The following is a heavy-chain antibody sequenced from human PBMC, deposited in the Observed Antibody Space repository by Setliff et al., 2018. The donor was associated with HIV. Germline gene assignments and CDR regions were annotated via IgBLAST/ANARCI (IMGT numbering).Heavy chain of an antibody. CDR2: IYYSGST. J-gene: IGHJ4*02. V-gene: IGHV4-59*11. Sequence: SETLSLTCNVSGGSISGHYWSWIRQPPGQGLEWIGYIYYSGSTDYNPSLKSRVTISVDTSKNQISLKLSSVTAADTAVYYCASSTTVVTPFFDYWGQGTLVTVSS. CDR3: ASSTTVVTPFFDY. CDR1: GGSISGHY. D-gene: IGHD4-17*01.